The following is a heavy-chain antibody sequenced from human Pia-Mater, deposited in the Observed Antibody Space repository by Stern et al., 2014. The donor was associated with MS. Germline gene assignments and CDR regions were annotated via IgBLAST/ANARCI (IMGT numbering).Heavy chain of an antibody. CDR3: ARASERSGYYPDYFQY. CDR1: GGTFSNYA. J-gene: IGHJ1*01. CDR2: LLIIFDTA. V-gene: IGHV1-69*01. Sequence: QVQLQESGPEVKKPGSSVKVSCKASGGTFSNYAISWVRQAPGQGLEWMVGLLIIFDTANYAQKVQGRVTISADESTSTAYMELSSLRSEDTAVYYCARASERSGYYPDYFQYWGQGTPVTVSS. D-gene: IGHD3-22*01.